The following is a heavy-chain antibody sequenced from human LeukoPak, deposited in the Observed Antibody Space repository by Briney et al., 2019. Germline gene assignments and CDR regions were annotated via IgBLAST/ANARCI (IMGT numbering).Heavy chain of an antibody. CDR3: ARHSPFFCSSTSCYDNWFDP. CDR1: GGSISSSSYY. Sequence: SETLSLTCTVSGGSISSSSYYWGWIRQPPGKGLEWIGSIYYSGSTYYNSSLKSRVTISVDTSKNQFSLKLSSETAADTAVYYCARHSPFFCSSTSCYDNWFDPWGQGTLVTVSS. D-gene: IGHD2-2*01. CDR2: IYYSGST. V-gene: IGHV4-39*01. J-gene: IGHJ5*02.